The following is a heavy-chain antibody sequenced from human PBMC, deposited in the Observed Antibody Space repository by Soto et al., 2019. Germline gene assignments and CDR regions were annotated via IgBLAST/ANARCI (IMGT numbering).Heavy chain of an antibody. D-gene: IGHD1-7*01. J-gene: IGHJ5*02. CDR1: GGYISSGGYY. CDR2: IYYSGTA. CDR3: ASVTIRWYYFDT. Sequence: TLSLTCTVSGGYISSGGYYWGWVRQQPGKGLEWIGYIYYSGTAEYNPSLESRVAISLDPSKRHFSLRLNSVTAADTAVYYCASVTIRWYYFDTWGQGTLVTVSS. V-gene: IGHV4-31*03.